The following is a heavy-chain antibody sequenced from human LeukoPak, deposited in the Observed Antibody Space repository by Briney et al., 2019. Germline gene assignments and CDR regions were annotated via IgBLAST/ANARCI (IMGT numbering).Heavy chain of an antibody. CDR2: IDTSGSAM. Sequence: GGSLRLSCAASGFTFSDNYMIWIRQAPGKGLEWVSYIDTSGSAMYYAVPVKGRFTISRDNARNSLYLQMNSLRAEDTAVYYCARARKGYYFVYWGQGTLVTVSS. CDR3: ARARKGYYFVY. D-gene: IGHD1-14*01. V-gene: IGHV3-11*04. CDR1: GFTFSDNY. J-gene: IGHJ4*02.